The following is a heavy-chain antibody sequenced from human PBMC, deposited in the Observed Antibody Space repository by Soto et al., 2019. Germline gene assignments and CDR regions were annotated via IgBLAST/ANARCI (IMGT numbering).Heavy chain of an antibody. J-gene: IGHJ4*02. CDR3: AKEKAPNGGNSLGYFDY. Sequence: QVQLVQSGAEVKKPGASVKVSCKASGYTFTSYGISWVRQAPGQGLEWMGWISAYNGNTNYAQKLQGRVTMTTDTSTSTAYMELRSLRSDDTAVYYCAKEKAPNGGNSLGYFDYWGQGALVTVSS. CDR2: ISAYNGNT. D-gene: IGHD2-21*01. V-gene: IGHV1-18*01. CDR1: GYTFTSYG.